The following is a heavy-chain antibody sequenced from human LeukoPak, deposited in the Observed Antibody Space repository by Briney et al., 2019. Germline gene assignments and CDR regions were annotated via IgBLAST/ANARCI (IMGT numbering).Heavy chain of an antibody. CDR3: ARRDPNYNDSSGPDY. Sequence: SETLALTCTVSGGLISSSSYYWGWSRQPPGRGLEWVGSIYFSGSTYNNPSLKSRVTISGDTSNNQLSLKLSSVTAAVTAVYYCARRDPNYNDSSGPDYWGQGTLVTVSS. J-gene: IGHJ4*02. CDR2: IYFSGST. D-gene: IGHD3-22*01. V-gene: IGHV4-39*01. CDR1: GGLISSSSYY.